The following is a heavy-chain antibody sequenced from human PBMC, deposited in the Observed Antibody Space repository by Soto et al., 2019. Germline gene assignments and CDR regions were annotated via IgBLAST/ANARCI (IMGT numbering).Heavy chain of an antibody. CDR2: IYYSGST. CDR3: ARHSNRNYGLYYFDF. D-gene: IGHD4-4*01. V-gene: IGHV4-59*08. Sequence: SETLSLTCTVSGGSVSSYYWGWIRQPPGKGLEWIGYIYYSGSTKYNPSLKSRVTMSVYTSNNQFSLRVSSVTAADTAVYYCARHSNRNYGLYYFDFWGLGALVTVS. J-gene: IGHJ4*02. CDR1: GGSVSSYY.